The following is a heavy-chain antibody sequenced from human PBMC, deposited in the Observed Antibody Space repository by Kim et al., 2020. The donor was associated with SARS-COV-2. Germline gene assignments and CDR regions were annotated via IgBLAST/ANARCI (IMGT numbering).Heavy chain of an antibody. CDR3: ARAVGITIFGVVIYPYYYYYGMDV. CDR2: ISSSSSYT. Sequence: GGSLRLSCAASGFTFSDYYMSWIRQAPGKGLEWVSYISSSSSYTNYADSVKGRFTISRDNAKNSLYLQMNSLRADDTAVYYCARAVGITIFGVVIYPYYYYYGMDVWGQGTTVTVSS. CDR1: GFTFSDYY. D-gene: IGHD3-3*01. V-gene: IGHV3-11*06. J-gene: IGHJ6*02.